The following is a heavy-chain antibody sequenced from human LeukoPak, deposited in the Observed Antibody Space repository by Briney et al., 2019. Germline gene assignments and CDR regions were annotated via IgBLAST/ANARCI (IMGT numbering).Heavy chain of an antibody. CDR1: GFTFTNYA. D-gene: IGHD2-8*01. CDR3: VRVSGFCTNGVCPYFDP. J-gene: IGHJ5*02. CDR2: VSYDGTDT. Sequence: PGGSLRLSCAASGFTFTNYAMNWVRQAPGKGLEWVATVSYDGTDTSYADSVKGRFAIFRDNSKNTLYLQMNSLRTEDTAVYYCVRVSGFCTNGVCPYFDPWGQGPWSPSPQ. V-gene: IGHV3-30*09.